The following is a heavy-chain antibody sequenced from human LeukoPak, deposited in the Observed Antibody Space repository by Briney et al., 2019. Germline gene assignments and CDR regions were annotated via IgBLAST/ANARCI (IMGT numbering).Heavy chain of an antibody. V-gene: IGHV3-48*01. CDR3: AKGVGYSSSWYLKDDAFDI. Sequence: PGGSLRLSCAASGFTFNRYSMNWVRQAPGKGLEWISYISSSGTTIYYADSVQGRFIISRDNARNSLYLQMNSLRAEDTAVYYCAKGVGYSSSWYLKDDAFDIWGQGTMVTVSS. D-gene: IGHD6-13*01. J-gene: IGHJ3*02. CDR1: GFTFNRYS. CDR2: ISSSGTTI.